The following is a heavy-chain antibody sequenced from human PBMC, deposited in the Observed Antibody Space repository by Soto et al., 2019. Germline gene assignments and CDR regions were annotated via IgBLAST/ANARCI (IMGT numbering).Heavy chain of an antibody. CDR2: ISYDGRNK. J-gene: IGHJ3*01. V-gene: IGHV3-30*03. Sequence: QVQLVESGGGVVQPGRSLRLSCAASGFTFSSYGMHWVRQAPGKGLEWVAVISYDGRNKYYADPVEGRFTISRDNSKMTVYVQMNSLRPEDTAVYYCVRDPVVSGFPFGAFDFWGQGTMVTVSS. CDR3: VRDPVVSGFPFGAFDF. CDR1: GFTFSSYG. D-gene: IGHD2-21*01.